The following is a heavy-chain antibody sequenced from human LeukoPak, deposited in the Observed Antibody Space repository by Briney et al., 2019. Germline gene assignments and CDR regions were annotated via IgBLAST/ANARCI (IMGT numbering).Heavy chain of an antibody. CDR3: ARGLPAAPANDY. CDR2: ISWNSGSI. J-gene: IGHJ4*02. D-gene: IGHD2-2*01. V-gene: IGHV3-9*01. Sequence: GGSLRLSCAASGFTFDDYAMHWVRQAPGKGLEWVSGISWNSGSIGYADSVKGRFTISRDNAKNSLYLQMSSLRAEDSAVYYCARGLPAAPANDYWAREPWLPSPQ. CDR1: GFTFDDYA.